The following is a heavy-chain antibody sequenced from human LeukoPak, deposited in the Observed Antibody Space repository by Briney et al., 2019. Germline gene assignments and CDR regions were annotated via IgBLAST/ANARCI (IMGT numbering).Heavy chain of an antibody. CDR3: ARHFDYPYAFDI. CDR2: MYYSGIT. Sequence: PSETLSLTCTVSGGTISSTIYYWAWLRQPPEKGLEWIGSMYYSGITYNNPSLKSRVTISVDTSKNQFSLKLSSVTAADTAMYYCARHFDYPYAFDIWGQGTMVTVSS. J-gene: IGHJ3*02. CDR1: GGTISSTIYY. D-gene: IGHD3-9*01. V-gene: IGHV4-39*01.